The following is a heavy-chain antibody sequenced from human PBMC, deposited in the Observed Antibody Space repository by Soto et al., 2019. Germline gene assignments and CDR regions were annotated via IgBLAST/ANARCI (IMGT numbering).Heavy chain of an antibody. CDR1: GGSISSSSYY. V-gene: IGHV4-39*01. CDR3: ARRNDFWSGYRDNWFDP. J-gene: IGHJ5*02. D-gene: IGHD3-3*01. Sequence: PSETLSLTCXVSGGSISSSSYYWGWIRQPPGKGLEWIGSIYYSGSTYYNPSLKSRVTISVDTSKNQFSLKLSSVTAADTAVYYCARRNDFWSGYRDNWFDPWGQGTLVTVSS. CDR2: IYYSGST.